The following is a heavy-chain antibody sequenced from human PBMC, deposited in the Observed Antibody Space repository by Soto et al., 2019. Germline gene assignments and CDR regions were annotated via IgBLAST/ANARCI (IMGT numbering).Heavy chain of an antibody. V-gene: IGHV1-8*01. J-gene: IGHJ4*02. CDR3: ARWDCGYYARCDY. Sequence: QVQLVQSGAEVKKSGASVKVSCKASGYTFTSHDINWVRQATGQGLEWMGWMNPNSGNPGYAQKSPGRVTMTRNTSIITAYMELSSARSEDTAVYYCARWDCGYYARCDYWVQGTLVTVSS. CDR1: GYTFTSHD. CDR2: MNPNSGNP. D-gene: IGHD4-17*01.